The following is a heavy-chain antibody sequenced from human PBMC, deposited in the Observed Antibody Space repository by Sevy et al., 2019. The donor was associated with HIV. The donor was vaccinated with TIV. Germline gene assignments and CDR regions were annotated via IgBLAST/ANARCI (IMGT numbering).Heavy chain of an antibody. J-gene: IGHJ4*02. V-gene: IGHV3-30*04. CDR2: ISYDGSDK. CDR3: ARDRYAGPNMSYLDY. Sequence: GGSLRLSCAASGFTFSSYTMHWVHQAPGKELEWVALISYDGSDKYYGDSVKGRFTISRDNSKNTLYLQMNSLTPGDTAVYYCARDRYAGPNMSYLDYWAQGTLVTVSS. D-gene: IGHD2-21*01. CDR1: GFTFSSYT.